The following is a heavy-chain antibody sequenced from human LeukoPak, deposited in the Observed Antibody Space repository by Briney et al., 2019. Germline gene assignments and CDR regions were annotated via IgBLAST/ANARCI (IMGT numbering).Heavy chain of an antibody. CDR2: LRGSGGST. D-gene: IGHD3-9*01. CDR1: GFTFSSYA. J-gene: IGHJ4*02. Sequence: GGSLRLSCVASGFTFSSYAMSWVRQAPGKGLEWVSALRGSGGSTYYADSVKGRFTISRDKSKNTLYLKMNSLRAEDTAVYYCAKGIDDTGYYPFDYWGQGTLVTVSS. CDR3: AKGIDDTGYYPFDY. V-gene: IGHV3-23*01.